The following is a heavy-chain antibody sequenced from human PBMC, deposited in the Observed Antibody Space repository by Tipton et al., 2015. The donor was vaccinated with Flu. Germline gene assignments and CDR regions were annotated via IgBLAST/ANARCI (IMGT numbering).Heavy chain of an antibody. CDR3: ARRAYCSSTSCPFYYYYMDV. Sequence: TLSLTCTVSGGSISSYYWSWIRQPAGKGLEWIGRIYTSGSTNYNPSLKSRVTMPVDTSKNQFSLKLSSVTAADTAVYYCARRAYCSSTSCPFYYYYMDVWGKGTTVTVSS. CDR2: IYTSGST. V-gene: IGHV4-4*07. CDR1: GGSISSYY. J-gene: IGHJ6*03. D-gene: IGHD2-2*01.